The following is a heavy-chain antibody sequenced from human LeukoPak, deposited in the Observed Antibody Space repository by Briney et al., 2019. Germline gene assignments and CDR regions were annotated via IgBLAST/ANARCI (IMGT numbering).Heavy chain of an antibody. CDR2: IHYSGGT. D-gene: IGHD3-9*01. Sequence: SETLSLTCTVSGGSISSYYWSWIRQPPGKGLEWIGFIHYSGGTNYNLSFKSRVTISIETSKNQFSLKLSSVTAADTAVYYCAKTSSYYDILTGLHQYYFDYWGQGTLVTVSS. J-gene: IGHJ4*02. V-gene: IGHV4-59*01. CDR1: GGSISSYY. CDR3: AKTSSYYDILTGLHQYYFDY.